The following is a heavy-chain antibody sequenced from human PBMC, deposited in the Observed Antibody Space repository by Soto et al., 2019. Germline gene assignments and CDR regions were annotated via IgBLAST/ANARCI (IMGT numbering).Heavy chain of an antibody. CDR3: ARGRADYGDHTLFDY. CDR1: GFTFSSYE. J-gene: IGHJ4*02. CDR2: ISSSGSTI. D-gene: IGHD4-17*01. V-gene: IGHV3-48*03. Sequence: PGGSLRLSCAASGFTFSSYEMNWVRQAPGKGLEWVSYISSSGSTIYYADSVKGRFTISRDNAKNSLYLQMNSLRAEDTAVYYCARGRADYGDHTLFDYWGQGTLVTVSS.